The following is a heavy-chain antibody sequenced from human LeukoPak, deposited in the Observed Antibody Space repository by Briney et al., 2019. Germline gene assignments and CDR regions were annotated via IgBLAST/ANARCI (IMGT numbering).Heavy chain of an antibody. CDR2: ISYDGSNK. D-gene: IGHD1-26*01. J-gene: IGHJ6*02. V-gene: IGHV3-30*04. CDR1: GFTFSSYA. CDR3: ARDVWGGSYFRPYYYYGMDV. Sequence: PGGSLRLSCAASGFTFSSYAMHWVRQAPGKGLEWVAVISYDGSNKYYADSVKGRFTISRDNSKNTLYLQMNSLRAEDTAVYYCARDVWGGSYFRPYYYYGMDVWGQGTTVTVSS.